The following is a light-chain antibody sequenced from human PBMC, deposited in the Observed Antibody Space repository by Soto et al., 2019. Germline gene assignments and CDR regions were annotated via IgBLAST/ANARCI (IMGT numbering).Light chain of an antibody. Sequence: DIVMTQSPDSLAVSLGERATINCKSRQSVLYSSNNNNYLAWYRQKPGQPPKLIIYWASIRESGVPDRISGSGSGTDFTLTISSLQAEDVAVYYCQQYYSTPPYTFGQGTKLEIK. CDR1: QSVLYSSNNNNY. CDR2: WAS. V-gene: IGKV4-1*01. CDR3: QQYYSTPPYT. J-gene: IGKJ2*01.